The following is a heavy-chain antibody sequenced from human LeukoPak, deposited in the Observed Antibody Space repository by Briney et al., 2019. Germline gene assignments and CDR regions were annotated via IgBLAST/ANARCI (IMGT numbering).Heavy chain of an antibody. CDR3: AREHSSGYKDY. D-gene: IGHD3-22*01. J-gene: IGHJ4*02. V-gene: IGHV4-59*01. CDR2: IYYSGST. CDR1: GVSISSYY. Sequence: SETLSLTCTASGVSISSYYWSWIRQPPGKGLEWIGYIYYSGSTNYNPSLKSRVTISVDTSKNQFSLKLSSVTAADTAVYYCAREHSSGYKDYWGQGTLVTVSS.